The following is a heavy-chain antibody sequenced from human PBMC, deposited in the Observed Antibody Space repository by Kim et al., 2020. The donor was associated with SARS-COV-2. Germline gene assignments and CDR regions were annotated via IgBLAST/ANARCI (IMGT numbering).Heavy chain of an antibody. D-gene: IGHD1-1*01. J-gene: IGHJ6*02. CDR2: ISAYNGNT. V-gene: IGHV1-18*01. CDR1: GYTFTSYG. Sequence: ASVKVSCKASGYTFTSYGISWVRQAPGQGLEWMGWISAYNGNTNYAQKLQGRVTMTTDTSTSTAYMELRSLRSDDTAVYYCARFLLLRNDVWDGLYYYYGMDVWGQGTTVTVSS. CDR3: ARFLLLRNDVWDGLYYYYGMDV.